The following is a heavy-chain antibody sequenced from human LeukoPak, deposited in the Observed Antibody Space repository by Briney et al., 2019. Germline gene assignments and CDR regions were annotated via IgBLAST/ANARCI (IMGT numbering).Heavy chain of an antibody. J-gene: IGHJ6*02. CDR3: ARLGLSRSSYYYYYGMDV. CDR2: INHSGST. V-gene: IGHV4-34*01. Sequence: PSETLSLTCAVYGGSFSGYYWSWIRQPPGKGLEWIGEINHSGSTNYNPSLKSRVTISVDTSKNQFSLKLSSVTAADTAVYYCARLGLSRSSYYYYYGMDVWGQGTTVTVSS. D-gene: IGHD6-19*01. CDR1: GGSFSGYY.